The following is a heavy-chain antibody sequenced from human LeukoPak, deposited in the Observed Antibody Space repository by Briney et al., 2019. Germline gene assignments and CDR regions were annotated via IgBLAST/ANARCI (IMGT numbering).Heavy chain of an antibody. CDR2: IKQDGSEK. V-gene: IGHV3-7*01. D-gene: IGHD6-13*01. Sequence: GRSLRLSCAASGFTFSSYWMSWVRQAPGKGLEWVANIKQDGSEKYYVDSVKGRFTISRDNAKNSLYLQMNSLRAEDTAVYYCARDSSAAAGTFDYWGQGTLVTVSS. CDR3: ARDSSAAAGTFDY. CDR1: GFTFSSYW. J-gene: IGHJ4*02.